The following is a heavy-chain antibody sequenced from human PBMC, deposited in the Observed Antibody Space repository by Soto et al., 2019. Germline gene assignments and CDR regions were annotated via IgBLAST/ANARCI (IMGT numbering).Heavy chain of an antibody. CDR1: GGSFSGYY. CDR3: ARIGNPYYFDY. CDR2: INNSGST. J-gene: IGHJ4*02. Sequence: SEPLSLTCAVYGGSFSGYYWSWIRQPPGKGLEWIGEINNSGSTNYNPSLKSRVTISVDTSKNQFSLKLSSVAAADTAVYFCARIGNPYYFDYWGQGTLVTVSS. V-gene: IGHV4-34*01. D-gene: IGHD1-1*01.